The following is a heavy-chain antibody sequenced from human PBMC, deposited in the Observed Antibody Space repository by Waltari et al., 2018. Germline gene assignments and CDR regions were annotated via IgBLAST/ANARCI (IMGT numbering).Heavy chain of an antibody. CDR2: ISYDGSNK. CDR1: GFTFSSYA. D-gene: IGHD3-22*01. Sequence: QVQLVESGGGVVQPGRSLRLSCAASGFTFSSYAMHWVRQAPGKGLEWVAVISYDGSNKYYADSVKGRFTISRDNSKNTLYLQMNSLRAEDTAVYYCAREHYYDSSGHLDYWGQGTLVTVSS. CDR3: AREHYYDSSGHLDY. V-gene: IGHV3-30*01. J-gene: IGHJ4*02.